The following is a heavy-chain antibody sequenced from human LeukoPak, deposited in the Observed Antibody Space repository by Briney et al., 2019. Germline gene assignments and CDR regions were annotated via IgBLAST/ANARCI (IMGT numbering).Heavy chain of an antibody. D-gene: IGHD1-7*01. CDR2: ISYDGINK. CDR3: AREWGQYNWNYVLYY. J-gene: IGHJ4*02. Sequence: GGSLRLSCAASGFTFSSYAMSRVRQAPGKGLGGGAVISYDGINKYYADSVKGRFTISRDNSKNTLSLQMNSLRAEDTSIYYCAREWGQYNWNYVLYYWGQGTLVTVSS. CDR1: GFTFSSYA. V-gene: IGHV3-30*04.